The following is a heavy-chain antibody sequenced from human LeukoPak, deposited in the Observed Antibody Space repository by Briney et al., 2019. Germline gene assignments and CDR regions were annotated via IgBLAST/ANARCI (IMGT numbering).Heavy chain of an antibody. V-gene: IGHV4-4*02. CDR2: IFHSGST. Sequence: PSETLSLTCAVSGASISSGPWWSWVRQPPGKGLEWIGEIFHSGSTNYNPSLKSRATISIDKSKNQFSLKLTSVTAADTAVYYCASPSGASTWWGQGTLVTVSS. D-gene: IGHD2-15*01. CDR1: GASISSGPW. J-gene: IGHJ4*02. CDR3: ASPSGASTW.